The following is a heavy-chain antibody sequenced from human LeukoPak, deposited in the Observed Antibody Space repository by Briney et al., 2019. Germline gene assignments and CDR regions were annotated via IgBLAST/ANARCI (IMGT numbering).Heavy chain of an antibody. Sequence: PSETLSLTCNVSGAFFDIYFWNWIRQPPGRGLEWIGNLDYTGTTNYNPSLRSRVSMSLAAYESQFSLKLTSVTTADTAVYYCARDMGLGTDFWGQGTLITVSS. V-gene: IGHV4-59*01. CDR3: ARDMGLGTDF. CDR1: GAFFDIYF. J-gene: IGHJ4*02. D-gene: IGHD7-27*01. CDR2: LDYTGTT.